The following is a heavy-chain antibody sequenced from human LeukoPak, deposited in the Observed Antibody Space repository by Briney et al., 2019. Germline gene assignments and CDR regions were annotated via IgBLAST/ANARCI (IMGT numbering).Heavy chain of an antibody. V-gene: IGHV4-31*11. Sequence: SETLSLTCAVYGGSFSGYYWSWIRQHPGKGLEWIGYIYYSGSTYYNPSLKSRVTISVDTSKNQFSLKLSSVTAADTAVYYCARAGRSSGYYSSWFDPWGQGTLVTVSS. J-gene: IGHJ5*02. D-gene: IGHD3-22*01. CDR1: GGSFSGYY. CDR2: IYYSGST. CDR3: ARAGRSSGYYSSWFDP.